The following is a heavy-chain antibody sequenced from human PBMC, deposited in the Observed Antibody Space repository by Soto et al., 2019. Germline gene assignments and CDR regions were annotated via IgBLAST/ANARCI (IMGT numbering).Heavy chain of an antibody. V-gene: IGHV3-66*01. D-gene: IGHD1-26*01. Sequence: EVQLVESGGGLVQPGGSLRLSCAASGFTVSSNCMSWVRQAPGKGLEWVSLIYSGGTSYYADSVKGRFTISRDNSKNTLYLQMNSLRAGDTAVYYCARDASAGGDAFDICGQGTMVTVSS. CDR1: GFTVSSNC. J-gene: IGHJ3*02. CDR3: ARDASAGGDAFDI. CDR2: IYSGGTS.